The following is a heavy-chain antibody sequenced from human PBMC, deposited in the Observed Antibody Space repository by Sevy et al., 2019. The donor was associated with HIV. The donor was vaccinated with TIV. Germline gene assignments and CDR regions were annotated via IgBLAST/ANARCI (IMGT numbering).Heavy chain of an antibody. V-gene: IGHV3-74*01. D-gene: IGHD4-4*01. Sequence: GGSLRLSCAASGFTFSSTWMHWVRQAPGKGLVWVAYINSDGTTTTYADSVKGRFTISRDNAKNTVHLQKDNLRAQDTAVYYCGRDTSYSTSNWGQGTLVTVSS. J-gene: IGHJ4*02. CDR3: GRDTSYSTSN. CDR2: INSDGTTT. CDR1: GFTFSSTW.